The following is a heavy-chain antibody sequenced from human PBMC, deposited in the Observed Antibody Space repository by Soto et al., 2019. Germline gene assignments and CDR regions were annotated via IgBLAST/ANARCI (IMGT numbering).Heavy chain of an antibody. V-gene: IGHV3-21*01. CDR1: GFTFRSHY. CDR3: ARAQLYCTGVTCYFDS. J-gene: IGHJ4*02. CDR2: ISRSGSSI. D-gene: IGHD2-8*02. Sequence: EVQLVESGGGLVKPGGSLRLSCVASGFTFRSHYMNWVRQAPGKGLEWVSFISRSGSSIYYAESVKGRFTIARDNAKNSMSMQMDSLGAKDTAVYYCARAQLYCTGVTCYFDSWGQGTMVTVSS.